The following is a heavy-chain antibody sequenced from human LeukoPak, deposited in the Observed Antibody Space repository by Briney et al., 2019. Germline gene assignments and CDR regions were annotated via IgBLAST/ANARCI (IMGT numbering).Heavy chain of an antibody. V-gene: IGHV3-64D*06. CDR2: ISNNGGNT. CDR1: GFTFGSYA. D-gene: IGHD2-15*01. Sequence: GGSLRLSCSASGFTFGSYAMHWVRQAPGKGLEYVSTISNNGGNTYYADSVKGKFTISRDNSKNTLYLQMSSLRAEDTAVYYCVKDIVVVVAATQPHYYYGMDVWGQGTTVTVSS. CDR3: VKDIVVVVAATQPHYYYGMDV. J-gene: IGHJ6*02.